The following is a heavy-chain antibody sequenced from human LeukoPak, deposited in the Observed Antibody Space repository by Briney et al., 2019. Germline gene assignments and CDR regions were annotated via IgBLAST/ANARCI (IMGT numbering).Heavy chain of an antibody. CDR1: GGSISSYY. Sequence: SETLSLPCTVSGGSISSYYWSWIRQPPGKGLEWIGYIYYSGSTNYNPSLKSRVTISVDTSKNQFSLKLSSVTAADTAVYYCARALGSGWYYFDYWGQGTLVTVSS. CDR2: IYYSGST. V-gene: IGHV4-59*01. CDR3: ARALGSGWYYFDY. J-gene: IGHJ4*02. D-gene: IGHD6-19*01.